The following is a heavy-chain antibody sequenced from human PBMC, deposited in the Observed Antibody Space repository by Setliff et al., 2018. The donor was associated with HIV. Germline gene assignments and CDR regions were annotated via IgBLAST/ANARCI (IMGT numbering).Heavy chain of an antibody. CDR3: ARDPSPYYSDDSGYPDDAFDI. J-gene: IGHJ3*02. CDR2: ISPSGIST. CDR1: GYTFTRYY. V-gene: IGHV1-46*03. D-gene: IGHD3-22*01. Sequence: ASVKVSCKASGYTFTRYYMHWVRQAPGQGLEWMGMISPSGISTSYAQKFQGRVTMTRDTSTSTAYMELSSLRSEDTAVYYCARDPSPYYSDDSGYPDDAFDIWGQGTVVTVS.